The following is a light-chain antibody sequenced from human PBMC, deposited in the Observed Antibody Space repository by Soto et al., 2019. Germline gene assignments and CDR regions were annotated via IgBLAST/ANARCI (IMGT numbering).Light chain of an antibody. CDR1: QSVSSSS. Sequence: EIVLTQSPGTLSLSPGERATLSCRASQSVSSSSLAWYQHKRGQAPRLLIHGASSRATGIPDRFSGSGSGTDFTLTISRLEPEDFAVYYCQQYNNWPLTFGGGTKVEIK. V-gene: IGKV3-20*01. CDR3: QQYNNWPLT. J-gene: IGKJ4*01. CDR2: GAS.